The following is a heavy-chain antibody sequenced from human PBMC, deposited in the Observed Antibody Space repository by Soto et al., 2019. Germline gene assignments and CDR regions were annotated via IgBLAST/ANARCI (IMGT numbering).Heavy chain of an antibody. D-gene: IGHD2-8*01. V-gene: IGHV3-53*01. Sequence: GGSLRLSCAVSGFYVTTNCMRWVCQAPGKGLECVSIVCTDDATHYADSVKGRVTISRDNSKNTVQLQMNNVRAEYTAVYYCVRDKRTISGIFPGYWGQGTQVTVSS. CDR3: VRDKRTISGIFPGY. J-gene: IGHJ4*02. CDR2: VCTDDAT. CDR1: GFYVTTNC.